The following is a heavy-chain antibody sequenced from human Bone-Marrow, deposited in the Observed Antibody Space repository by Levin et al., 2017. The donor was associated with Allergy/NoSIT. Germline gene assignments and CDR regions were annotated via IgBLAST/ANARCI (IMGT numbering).Heavy chain of an antibody. CDR1: GSSFTSYW. CDR2: IYPGDSDT. CDR3: ARFLRTVAAPDAFDI. V-gene: IGHV5-51*01. J-gene: IGHJ3*02. Sequence: PGGSLRLSCKGSGSSFTSYWIGWVRQMPGKGLEWMGIIYPGDSDTRYSPSFQGQVTISADKSISTAYLQWSSLKASDTAMYYCARFLRTVAAPDAFDIWGQGTMVTVSS. D-gene: IGHD6-19*01.